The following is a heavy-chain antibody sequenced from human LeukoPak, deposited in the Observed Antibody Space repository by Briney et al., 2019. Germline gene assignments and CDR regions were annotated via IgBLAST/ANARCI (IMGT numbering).Heavy chain of an antibody. CDR2: VYTSGGP. Sequence: AETLSLTCTVSGGSISSYYWSWIRQPAGKGLEWIGRVYTSGGPNYNPSLETRVTMSVHTSKNQFSLNLGSVTAADTAVYYCARGGYGASSGFDYWGQGTLVTVSS. J-gene: IGHJ4*02. CDR1: GGSISSYY. V-gene: IGHV4-4*07. D-gene: IGHD4-23*01. CDR3: ARGGYGASSGFDY.